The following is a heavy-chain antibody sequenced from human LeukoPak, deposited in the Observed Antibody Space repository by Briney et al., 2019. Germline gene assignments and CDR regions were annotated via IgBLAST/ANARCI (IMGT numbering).Heavy chain of an antibody. D-gene: IGHD3-10*01. CDR1: GYTFTSYD. J-gene: IGHJ4*02. Sequence: GASVKVSCKASGYTFTSYDINWVRQATGQGLEWMGWMNPKSGDTGYAQKFQGRVTMARNTSISTAYMELSNLTSEDTAVYSCARGPILGSGTYYINYWGQGTLVTVSS. CDR2: MNPKSGDT. V-gene: IGHV1-8*01. CDR3: ARGPILGSGTYYINY.